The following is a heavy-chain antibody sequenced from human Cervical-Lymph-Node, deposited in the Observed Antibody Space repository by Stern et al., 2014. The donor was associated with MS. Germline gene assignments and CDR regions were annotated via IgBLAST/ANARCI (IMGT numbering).Heavy chain of an antibody. D-gene: IGHD1-1*01. CDR1: GFTFTTYG. CDR3: ARDSDDTTMIFDQ. V-gene: IGHV3-30*03. CDR2: SSYDGNTQ. Sequence: VQLVEFGGGVVRPGGSLTPSCSASGFTFTTYGMHLVLQAPGEGLDGVAVSSYDGNTQYDVECVKGRFTISRDNSKNTLYLQMTSLRAEDASVYYCARDSDDTTMIFDQWGQGTLVTVSS. J-gene: IGHJ4*02.